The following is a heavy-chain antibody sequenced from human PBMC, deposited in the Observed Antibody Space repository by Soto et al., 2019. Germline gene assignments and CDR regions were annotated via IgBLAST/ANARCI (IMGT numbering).Heavy chain of an antibody. CDR2: ISYDGSNK. CDR3: AKPFSSWRYVDYFDY. D-gene: IGHD6-13*01. Sequence: QVQLVESGGGVVQPGRSLRLSCAASGFTFSSYGMHWVRQAPGKGLEWVAVISYDGSNKYYADSVKSRFTISRDNSKNTLYLQMNSLRAEDTAVYYCAKPFSSWRYVDYFDYWGQGTRVTVSS. V-gene: IGHV3-30*18. J-gene: IGHJ4*02. CDR1: GFTFSSYG.